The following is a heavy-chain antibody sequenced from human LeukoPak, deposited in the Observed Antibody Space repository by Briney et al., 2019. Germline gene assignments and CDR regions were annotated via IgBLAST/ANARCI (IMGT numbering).Heavy chain of an antibody. Sequence: ASVKVSCKASGYTFTSYYIHWVRQAPGQGLEWMGIIRPSAGSTTYAQKFQGRVTMTRDTSTSTVYMELSSLRSEDTAVYFCAIVAAGVDFDYWGQGPLVTVSS. CDR2: IRPSAGST. J-gene: IGHJ4*02. V-gene: IGHV1-46*01. CDR1: GYTFTSYY. CDR3: AIVAAGVDFDY. D-gene: IGHD6-13*01.